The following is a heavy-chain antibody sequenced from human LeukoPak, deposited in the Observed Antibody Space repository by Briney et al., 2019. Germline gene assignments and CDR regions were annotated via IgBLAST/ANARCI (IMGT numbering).Heavy chain of an antibody. CDR1: GFTFSSYS. CDR3: ARVYSSGWYEFDFDY. CDR2: ISSSSSYI. Sequence: KPGGSLRVSCAASGFTFSSYSMNWVRQAPGKGLEWVSSISSSSSYIYYADSVKGRFTISRDNAKNSLYLQMNSLRAEDTAVYYCARVYSSGWYEFDFDYWGQGTLVTVSS. D-gene: IGHD6-19*01. J-gene: IGHJ4*02. V-gene: IGHV3-21*01.